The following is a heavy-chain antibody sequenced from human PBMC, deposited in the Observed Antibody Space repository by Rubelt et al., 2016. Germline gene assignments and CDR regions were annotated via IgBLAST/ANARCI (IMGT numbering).Heavy chain of an antibody. Sequence: IYYSGSTNYNPSLKSRVTISVDTSKNQFSLKLSSVTAADTAVYYCASSSWYVFDYWGQGTLVTVSS. CDR3: ASSSWYVFDY. CDR2: IYYSGST. V-gene: IGHV4-59*01. J-gene: IGHJ4*02. D-gene: IGHD6-13*01.